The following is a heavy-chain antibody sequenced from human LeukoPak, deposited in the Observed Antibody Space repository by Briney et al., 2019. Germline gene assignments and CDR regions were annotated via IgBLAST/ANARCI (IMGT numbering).Heavy chain of an antibody. Sequence: PGGSLRLSCAASGFTLDDYGMHWVRQAPGKGLEWVSLLSWDGGSTYYADSVKGRFTISRDNSKNSLYLQMNSLRAEDTALYYCAKDLSQWEPGGFDYWGQGTLVTVSS. CDR1: GFTLDDYG. CDR3: AKDLSQWEPGGFDY. CDR2: LSWDGGST. V-gene: IGHV3-43D*03. J-gene: IGHJ4*02. D-gene: IGHD1-26*01.